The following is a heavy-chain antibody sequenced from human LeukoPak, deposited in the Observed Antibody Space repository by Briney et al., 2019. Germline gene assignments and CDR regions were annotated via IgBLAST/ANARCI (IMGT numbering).Heavy chain of an antibody. CDR1: GFTFSSYW. D-gene: IGHD6-13*01. J-gene: IGHJ4*02. CDR3: AKDIQQLGISFDY. V-gene: IGHV3-7*03. CDR2: IKQDGSEK. Sequence: PGGSLRLSCAASGFTFSSYWMSWVRQAPGKGLEWVANIKQDGSEKYYVDSVKGRFTISRDNAKNSLYLQMNSLRAEDTALYYCAKDIQQLGISFDYWGQGTLVTVSS.